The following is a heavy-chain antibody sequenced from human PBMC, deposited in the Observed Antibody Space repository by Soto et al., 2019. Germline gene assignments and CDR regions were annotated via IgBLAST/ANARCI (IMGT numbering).Heavy chain of an antibody. CDR3: ARMVVPPTYLDS. CDR1: GDTLTNSY. J-gene: IGHJ4*02. D-gene: IGHD3-10*01. CDR2: INPNNGDT. V-gene: IGHV1-2*02. Sequence: ASVKVSCKASGDTLTNSYPHWVRQAPGQGLEWLGWINPNNGDTNYAQKFRGRVTMTRDTSNNTVYMELTRLTSDDTAVYFCARMVVPPTYLDSWGQGTPVTVSS.